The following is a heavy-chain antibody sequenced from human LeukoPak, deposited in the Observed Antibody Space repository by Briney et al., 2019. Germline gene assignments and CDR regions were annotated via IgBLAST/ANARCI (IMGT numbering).Heavy chain of an antibody. CDR3: TKSRISFSGQADH. CDR2: ISSSSDSI. Sequence: PGGSLRLACAAFGFTFSTYGMTWVRPAAGKGLEWISYISSSSDSIKYADSVKGRFTSSRDNAKNSLYLQMNSRRAENKAVYYCTKSRISFSGQADHWGQGTLVTVSS. J-gene: IGHJ4*02. CDR1: GFTFSTYG. V-gene: IGHV3-48*04. D-gene: IGHD5-12*01.